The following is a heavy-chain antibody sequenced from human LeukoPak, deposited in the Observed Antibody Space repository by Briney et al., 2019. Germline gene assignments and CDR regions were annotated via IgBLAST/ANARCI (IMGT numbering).Heavy chain of an antibody. D-gene: IGHD5-18*01. CDR1: GFTFSSYA. CDR3: ARDETKRGYSYGTSPFDY. J-gene: IGHJ4*02. V-gene: IGHV3-30*04. CDR2: ISNDGGNK. Sequence: GGSLRLSCAASGFTFSSYAMFWVRQSPGKGLEWVALISNDGGNKYYADSVKGRVTISRDNSENTVYLQMNSLRGEDTAMYYCARDETKRGYSYGTSPFDYWGQGTLVTVSS.